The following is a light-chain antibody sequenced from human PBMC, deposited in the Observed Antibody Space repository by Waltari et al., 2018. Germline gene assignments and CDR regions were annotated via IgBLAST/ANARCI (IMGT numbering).Light chain of an antibody. V-gene: IGKV2-28*01. CDR3: MQALETWT. CDR2: LSF. Sequence: DIVMTQSPPSLPVTPGEPASIPCRPSESLAHSNGYSYLDWSLQKPGQSPQLLIYLSFNRASGVPDRFSGSGSGTDFTLKISRVEAEDVGIYYCMQALETWTFGQGTKVEI. CDR1: ESLAHSNGYSY. J-gene: IGKJ1*01.